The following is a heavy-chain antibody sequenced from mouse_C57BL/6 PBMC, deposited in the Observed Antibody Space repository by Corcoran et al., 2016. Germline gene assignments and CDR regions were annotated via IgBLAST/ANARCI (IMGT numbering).Heavy chain of an antibody. Sequence: EVKLQQSGAELVKSGASVKLSCTASGVIIKDYYMHWVKQRTEQGLEWIGRIDPEDGETKSAPKFQGKATITADTSSNTAYLQLSSLTSEDTAVYYCAPITTVVAGVDYWCQGTTLTVSS. CDR2: IDPEDGET. V-gene: IGHV14-2*01. D-gene: IGHD1-1*01. J-gene: IGHJ2*01. CDR1: GVIIKDYY. CDR3: APITTVVAGVDY.